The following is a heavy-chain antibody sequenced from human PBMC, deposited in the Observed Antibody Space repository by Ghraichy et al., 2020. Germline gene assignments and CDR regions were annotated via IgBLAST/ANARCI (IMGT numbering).Heavy chain of an antibody. Sequence: SQTLSLTCAISGDSVSSNSAVWNWIRQSPSRGLEWLGRTYYRSRWYNDYALSVKSRIAVNPDTSKNQFSLQLNSVTPEDTAVYYCAMSEAAAGTRGYCFDYWGQGTLVTVSS. J-gene: IGHJ4*02. CDR2: TYYRSRWYN. CDR1: GDSVSSNSAV. V-gene: IGHV6-1*01. CDR3: AMSEAAAGTRGYCFDY. D-gene: IGHD6-13*01.